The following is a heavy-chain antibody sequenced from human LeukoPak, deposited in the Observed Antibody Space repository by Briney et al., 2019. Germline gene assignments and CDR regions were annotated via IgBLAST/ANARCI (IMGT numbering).Heavy chain of an antibody. CDR3: AKELKPMIVVADLFDY. CDR1: GFNFSNYG. Sequence: GGSLRLSCAASGFNFSNYGMHRVRQAPGKGLEWVAVISYDGSNKYYADSVKGRFTISRDNSKNIMYLQMNSLRPDDTAVYYCAKELKPMIVVADLFDYWGQGTLVTVSS. J-gene: IGHJ4*02. CDR2: ISYDGSNK. D-gene: IGHD3-22*01. V-gene: IGHV3-30*18.